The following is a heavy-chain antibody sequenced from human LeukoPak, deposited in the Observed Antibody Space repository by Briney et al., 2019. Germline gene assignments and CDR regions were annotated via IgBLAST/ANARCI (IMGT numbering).Heavy chain of an antibody. J-gene: IGHJ4*02. Sequence: RASETLSLTCTVSGGSISSSSYSWGWIRQPPGKGLEWIGSIYYSGSTYYNPSLKSQVTISVDTSKNQFSLKLGSVTAADTAVYYCARGGVGSGWPFDYWGQGTLVTVSS. D-gene: IGHD6-19*01. V-gene: IGHV4-39*01. CDR2: IYYSGST. CDR3: ARGGVGSGWPFDY. CDR1: GGSISSSSYS.